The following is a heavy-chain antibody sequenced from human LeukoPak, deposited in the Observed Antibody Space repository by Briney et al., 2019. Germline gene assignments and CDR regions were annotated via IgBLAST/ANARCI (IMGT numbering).Heavy chain of an antibody. D-gene: IGHD3-22*01. Sequence: SQTLSLTCTVSGGSISSGGYYWSWIRQHPGKGLEWIGYIYYSGSTYYNPSLKSRVTISVDTSKNQFSLKLSSVTAADTAVYYCASSQDSSGYYYVHYFDYWGQGTLVTVSS. CDR3: ASSQDSSGYYYVHYFDY. CDR2: IYYSGST. V-gene: IGHV4-31*03. J-gene: IGHJ4*02. CDR1: GGSISSGGYY.